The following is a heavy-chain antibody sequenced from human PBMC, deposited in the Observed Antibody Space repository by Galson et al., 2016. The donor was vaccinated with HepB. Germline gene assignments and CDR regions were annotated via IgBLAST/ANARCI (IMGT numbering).Heavy chain of an antibody. J-gene: IGHJ4*02. Sequence: SLRLSCAASGLTFSNYGLHWVRQAPGKGLEWVAVISYDGSNKYYRDSVKGRFTISRDNSKNTLYLQMSSLRAEDTAVYYCASCGDSCRFPRYWGQGTLVTGSS. CDR2: ISYDGSNK. D-gene: IGHD2-21*02. CDR3: ASCGDSCRFPRY. V-gene: IGHV3-30*03. CDR1: GLTFSNYG.